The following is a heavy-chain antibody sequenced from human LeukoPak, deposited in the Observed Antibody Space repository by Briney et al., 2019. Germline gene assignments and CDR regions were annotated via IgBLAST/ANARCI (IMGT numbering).Heavy chain of an antibody. CDR2: ISGSGSSS. J-gene: IGHJ4*02. CDR3: AKDFLYNVVDY. V-gene: IGHV3-23*01. CDR1: GFTFSSNS. Sequence: GGSLRLSCAASGFTFSSNSMTWVRQTPGMGLEWVSSISGSGSSSYYADSVKGRFTVSRDNSKNTLHLQMNSLRAEDTAVYYCAKDFLYNVVDYWGQGTLVAVSS. D-gene: IGHD3-10*01.